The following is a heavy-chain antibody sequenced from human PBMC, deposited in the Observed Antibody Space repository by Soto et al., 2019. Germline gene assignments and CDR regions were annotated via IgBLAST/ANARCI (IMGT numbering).Heavy chain of an antibody. V-gene: IGHV1-69*12. Sequence: QVQLVQSGAEVKKPGSSVKVSCKASGGTLSSYAISWVRQAPGQGLEWMGGIIPIFGTANHAQKFQGRVMITADESTNTAYMELSSLRSEDTAVYYCARDLSSGYVGAFDIWGQGTMITVSS. CDR2: IIPIFGTA. D-gene: IGHD3-22*01. CDR1: GGTLSSYA. CDR3: ARDLSSGYVGAFDI. J-gene: IGHJ3*02.